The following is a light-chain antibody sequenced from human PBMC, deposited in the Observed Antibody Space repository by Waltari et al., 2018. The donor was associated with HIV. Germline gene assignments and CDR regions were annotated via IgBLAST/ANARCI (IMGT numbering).Light chain of an antibody. CDR3: QQSYTTPRT. CDR1: QSISGY. Sequence: DIQMTQSPSSLSASVGARVTITCRASQSISGYLNWYQQKPGKATNLLIYTASSWQSGVPARFSGSGFGTDFTLTISSLQPEDFATYYCQQSYTTPRTFGQGTKVEIK. V-gene: IGKV1-39*01. J-gene: IGKJ1*01. CDR2: TAS.